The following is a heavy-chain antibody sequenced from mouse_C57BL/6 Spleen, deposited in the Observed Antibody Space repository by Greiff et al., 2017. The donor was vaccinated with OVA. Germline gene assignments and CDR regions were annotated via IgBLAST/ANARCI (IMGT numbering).Heavy chain of an antibody. CDR2: IDPNSGGT. CDR3: ARLDYDPSSWYFDV. CDR1: GYTFTSYW. J-gene: IGHJ1*03. V-gene: IGHV1-72*01. Sequence: LQPGAELVKPGASVKLSCKASGYTFTSYWMHWVKQRPGRGLEWIGRIDPNSGGTKNNEKFKSKATLTEDKPSSTAYMQLSSLTSEDSAVYYCARLDYDPSSWYFDVWGTGTTVTVSS. D-gene: IGHD6-5*01.